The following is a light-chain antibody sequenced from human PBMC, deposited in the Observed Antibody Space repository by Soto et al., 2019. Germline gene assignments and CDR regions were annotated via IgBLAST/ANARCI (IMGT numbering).Light chain of an antibody. J-gene: IGKJ5*01. CDR2: GAS. Sequence: EIVLTQSPGTLSLSPGERATLSCRASQRVSSGYLAWYQQKPGQAPRLLIYGASTRATGLPARFSGSGSGTEFTLIISSLQSEDSAVYYCQQYDNWPITFGQGTRLEIK. CDR1: QRVSSGY. V-gene: IGKV3-15*01. CDR3: QQYDNWPIT.